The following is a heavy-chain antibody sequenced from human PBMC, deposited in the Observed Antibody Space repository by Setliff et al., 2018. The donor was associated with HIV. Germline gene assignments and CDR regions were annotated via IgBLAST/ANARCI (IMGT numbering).Heavy chain of an antibody. Sequence: SETLSLTCTVSGDSTSSSSSYWGWIRQPPGKGLEWIGSIYYSGSTYYNPSLKSRVTISVDTSKNQFSLKLSSVTAADTAVYYCARHWVDTAISYNWFDPWGQGTLVTVSS. CDR1: GDSTSSSSSY. J-gene: IGHJ5*02. D-gene: IGHD5-18*01. V-gene: IGHV4-39*01. CDR2: IYYSGST. CDR3: ARHWVDTAISYNWFDP.